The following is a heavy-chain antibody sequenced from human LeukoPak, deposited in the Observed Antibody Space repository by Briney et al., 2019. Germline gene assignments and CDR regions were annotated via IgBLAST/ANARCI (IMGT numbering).Heavy chain of an antibody. CDR2: ISDSGGNT. CDR3: ARHRSSWLIDY. Sequence: GGSLRLSCAASGFTFNSYAMSWVRQAPWERLQWVPGISDSGGNTYYADSVRGRFTISRDNSKNTLYLQMNSLRAEDTAVYYCARHRSSWLIDYWGQGTLATVSS. J-gene: IGHJ4*02. CDR1: GFTFNSYA. V-gene: IGHV3-23*01. D-gene: IGHD6-6*01.